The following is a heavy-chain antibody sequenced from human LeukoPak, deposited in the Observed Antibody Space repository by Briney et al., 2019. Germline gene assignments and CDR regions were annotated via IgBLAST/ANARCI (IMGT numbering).Heavy chain of an antibody. CDR1: GYTFTLYG. CDR2: ISAYNGNT. CDR3: ARGILAAIAGWGLDY. D-gene: IGHD2-15*01. V-gene: IGHV1-18*03. J-gene: IGHJ4*02. Sequence: ASVNLSCKASGYTFTLYGISWVRQAPGHRLEWMGWISAYNGNTYYAPNLQGRVTMTTDTSTSTAYMELRSLRSDDMAVYYCARGILAAIAGWGLDYWVQGTLVTVSS.